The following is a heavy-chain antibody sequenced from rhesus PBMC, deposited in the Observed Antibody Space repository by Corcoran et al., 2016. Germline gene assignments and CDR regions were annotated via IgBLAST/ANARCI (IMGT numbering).Heavy chain of an antibody. V-gene: IGHV4-173*01. CDR3: ARDQEDDYGYYYTTLFDY. J-gene: IGHJ4*01. D-gene: IGHD3-9*01. CDR1: GGSISSNY. Sequence: QLQLQESGPGLVKPSETLSLTCAVSGGSISSNYWSWIRQPPGKGLEWIGRISGSGCSTDYNPSLKSRVTISTDTSKNQFSLKLISVTAADTAVYYCARDQEDDYGYYYTTLFDYWGQGVLVTVSS. CDR2: ISGSGCST.